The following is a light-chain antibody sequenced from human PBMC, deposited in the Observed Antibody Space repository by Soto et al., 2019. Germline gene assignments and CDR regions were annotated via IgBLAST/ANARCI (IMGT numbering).Light chain of an antibody. CDR3: QQRSNWRT. CDR2: DAS. V-gene: IGKV3-11*01. J-gene: IGKJ1*01. Sequence: EIVLTQSPATLSLSPGERATLSCRASQSVSSYLAWYQQKPGQAPRLLIYDASNRATGIPARFSGSGSGTYFTLTISSLGPEDFAVYFCQQRSNWRTFGQGTKVEIK. CDR1: QSVSSY.